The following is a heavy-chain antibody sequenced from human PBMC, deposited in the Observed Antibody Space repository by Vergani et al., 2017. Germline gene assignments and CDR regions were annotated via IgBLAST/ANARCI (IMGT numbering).Heavy chain of an antibody. CDR3: ARYSGGRWPTSAFFDY. D-gene: IGHD3-16*01. J-gene: IGHJ4*02. Sequence: QVQLQESGPGLVKPSQTLSLTCTVSGGSISSGGYYWSWIRQHPGKGLEWIGYIYYSGSTNYNPSLKSRVTISVDTSKNQFSLKLSSVTAADTAVYYCARYSGGRWPTSAFFDYWGQGTLVTVSS. CDR2: IYYSGST. V-gene: IGHV4-31*03. CDR1: GGSISSGGYY.